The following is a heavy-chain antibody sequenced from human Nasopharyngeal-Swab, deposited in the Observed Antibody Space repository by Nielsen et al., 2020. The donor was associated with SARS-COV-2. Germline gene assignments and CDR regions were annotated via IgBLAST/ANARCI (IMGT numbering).Heavy chain of an antibody. J-gene: IGHJ6*03. CDR3: AKYYGDYPYYYYYMDV. Sequence: GGLLRLCCAARVFTFSSYDFSWVRQAPGKGLEWVSAISGSGGSTYYADSVKGRFTISRDNSKNTLYLQMNSLRAEDTAVYYCAKYYGDYPYYYYYMDVWGKGTTVTVSS. D-gene: IGHD4-17*01. V-gene: IGHV3-23*01. CDR2: ISGSGGST. CDR1: VFTFSSYD.